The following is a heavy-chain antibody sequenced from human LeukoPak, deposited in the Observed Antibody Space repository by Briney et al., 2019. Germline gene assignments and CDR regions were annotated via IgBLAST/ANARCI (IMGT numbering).Heavy chain of an antibody. CDR2: ISSSSSYI. CDR3: ARDPYLGGSGSYADY. V-gene: IGHV3-21*05. J-gene: IGHJ4*02. CDR1: GFTFSSYW. Sequence: PGGSLRLSCAASGFTFSSYWMNWVRQAPGKGLEWVSYISSSSSYIYYADSVKGRFTISRDNAKNSLYLQMNSLRAEDTAVYYCARDPYLGGSGSYADYWGQGTLVTVSS. D-gene: IGHD3-10*01.